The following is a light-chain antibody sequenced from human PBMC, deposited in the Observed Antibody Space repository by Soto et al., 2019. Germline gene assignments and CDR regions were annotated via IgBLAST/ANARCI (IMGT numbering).Light chain of an antibody. CDR1: SSDVGCYNY. CDR3: SSSTSSSTRV. Sequence: QSALTQPASVSGSPGQSITISCTGTSSDVGCYNYVSWYQQHPGKAPILMIYEGSNRTSGVSNRFSGSKSGNTASLTISGLQAEDEADYYCSSSTSSSTRVFGGGTKLTVL. V-gene: IGLV2-14*01. J-gene: IGLJ3*02. CDR2: EGS.